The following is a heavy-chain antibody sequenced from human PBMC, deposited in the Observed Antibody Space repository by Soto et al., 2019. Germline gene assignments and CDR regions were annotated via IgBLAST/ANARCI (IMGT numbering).Heavy chain of an antibody. CDR2: IYHSGST. D-gene: IGHD3-22*01. CDR3: ARRRHYYDSSGYLNFDY. Sequence: SETLSLTCAVSGGSISSSNWWSWVRQPPGKGLEWIGEIYHSGSTNYNPSLKSRVTISVDKSKNQFSLKLSSVTAADTAVYYCARRRHYYDSSGYLNFDYWGQGTLVTVSS. CDR1: GGSISSSNW. V-gene: IGHV4-4*02. J-gene: IGHJ4*02.